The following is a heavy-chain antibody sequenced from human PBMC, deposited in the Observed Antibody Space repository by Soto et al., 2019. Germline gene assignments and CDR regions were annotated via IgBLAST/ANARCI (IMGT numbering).Heavy chain of an antibody. Sequence: QVQLQESGPGLVKPSQTLSLTCTVSGGSITSGGYYWSWIRQHPGKGLEWIGYIYYSGSTYYNPSLKRRVTISLDTSNNQFSLKLSSVPAADTAVFYCARVWRDTSGFYPAYYFDYWGQGTLVTVSS. J-gene: IGHJ4*02. CDR3: ARVWRDTSGFYPAYYFDY. V-gene: IGHV4-31*03. D-gene: IGHD3-22*01. CDR2: IYYSGST. CDR1: GGSITSGGYY.